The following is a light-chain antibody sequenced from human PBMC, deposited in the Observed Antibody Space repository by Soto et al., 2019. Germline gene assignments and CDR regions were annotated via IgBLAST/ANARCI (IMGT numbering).Light chain of an antibody. Sequence: QSVLTQPPSVSGAPGQRVTISCTGSSSNIGAGYDVHWYQQLPGTAPKLLIYGNNNRPSGVPDRISGSKSDTSASLAITGLQAEDEADYYCQSYDSSLSGYVFGTGPKVTVL. CDR1: SSNIGAGYD. CDR3: QSYDSSLSGYV. J-gene: IGLJ1*01. CDR2: GNN. V-gene: IGLV1-40*01.